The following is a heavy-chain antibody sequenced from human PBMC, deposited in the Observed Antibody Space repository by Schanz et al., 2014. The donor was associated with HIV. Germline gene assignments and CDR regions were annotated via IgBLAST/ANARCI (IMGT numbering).Heavy chain of an antibody. V-gene: IGHV1-46*01. J-gene: IGHJ6*02. CDR2: INTSGGGT. Sequence: QLVQSGAEVKKPGASVRVSCKASGYSFTSNFIHWVRQAPGQGLQWMGVINTSGGGTSDALQGRVAFTRDTSTSTVYMDLRNLRFEDSAVYYCAREKMATGGLDVWGQGTTVTVSS. CDR1: GYSFTSNF. CDR3: AREKMATGGLDV.